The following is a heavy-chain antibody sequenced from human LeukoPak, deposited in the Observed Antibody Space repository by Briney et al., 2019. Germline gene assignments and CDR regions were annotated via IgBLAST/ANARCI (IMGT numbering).Heavy chain of an antibody. V-gene: IGHV5-51*01. J-gene: IGHJ4*02. Sequence: GESLKISCKGSGYSFTSYWIGWVRQMPGKGLEWMGIIYPGDSDTRYSPSFQGQVTISADKFISTAYLQWSSLKASATAMYYCARGIAAAGTLFDYWGQGTLVTVSS. CDR3: ARGIAAAGTLFDY. CDR1: GYSFTSYW. CDR2: IYPGDSDT. D-gene: IGHD6-13*01.